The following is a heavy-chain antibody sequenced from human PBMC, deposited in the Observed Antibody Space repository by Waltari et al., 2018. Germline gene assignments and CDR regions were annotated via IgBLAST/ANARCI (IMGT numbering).Heavy chain of an antibody. J-gene: IGHJ4*02. CDR2: INADGRAT. Sequence: EVQLVESGGGLVQPGGSLRLSCAASGFTFSAYRMHWVRQDPGKGLVWVSFINADGRATLYADSVKGRFTMSRDNAKDTLYLQMNSLRGEDTAVYYCAIQISGVVFWGQGTLVTVSS. V-gene: IGHV3-74*01. CDR3: AIQISGVVF. D-gene: IGHD3-3*01. CDR1: GFTFSAYR.